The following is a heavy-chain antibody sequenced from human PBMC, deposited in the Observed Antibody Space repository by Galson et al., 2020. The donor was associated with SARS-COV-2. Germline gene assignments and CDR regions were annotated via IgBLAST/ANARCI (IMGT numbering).Heavy chain of an antibody. J-gene: IGHJ4*02. CDR3: ASYCSSSSCYKGANDY. CDR2: ISSTSNTI. V-gene: IGHV3-48*01. Sequence: GGSLRLSCAVSGFTLSNYSMNWVRQAPGKGLEWVSYISSTSNTIYYADSVKGRFTISRDNAKNYVYLQMNSLRAEDTAVYYCASYCSSSSCYKGANDYWGQGTLVTGSS. D-gene: IGHD2-2*01. CDR1: GFTLSNYS.